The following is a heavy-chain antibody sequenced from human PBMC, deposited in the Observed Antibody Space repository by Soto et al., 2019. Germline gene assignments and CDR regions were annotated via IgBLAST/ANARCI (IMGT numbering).Heavy chain of an antibody. J-gene: IGHJ5*02. CDR2: INHRGSI. Sequence: QVHLQQWGAGLLKPSETLSLTCAVYGESFIGYYWTWIRQPPGKGLEWIGEINHRGSINYNPSLKSRVTISIDTSKNPFSLKLTSVTAADTSVYYGARTDIVTTNWFDPWGQGTLVTVSS. V-gene: IGHV4-34*02. D-gene: IGHD5-12*01. CDR3: ARTDIVTTNWFDP. CDR1: GESFIGYY.